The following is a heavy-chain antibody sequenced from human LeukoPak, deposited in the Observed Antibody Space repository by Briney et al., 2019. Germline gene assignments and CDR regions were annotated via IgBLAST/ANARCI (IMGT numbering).Heavy chain of an antibody. Sequence: GRSLRLSCAASGFTFDDYAMHWVRQAPGKGLEWVSGISWNSGSIGYADSVKGRFTISRDNVKNSLYLQMNSLRAEDMALYYCAKDISSSGRNAFDIWGQGTMVTVSS. CDR2: ISWNSGSI. CDR1: GFTFDDYA. V-gene: IGHV3-9*03. J-gene: IGHJ3*02. D-gene: IGHD3-22*01. CDR3: AKDISSSGRNAFDI.